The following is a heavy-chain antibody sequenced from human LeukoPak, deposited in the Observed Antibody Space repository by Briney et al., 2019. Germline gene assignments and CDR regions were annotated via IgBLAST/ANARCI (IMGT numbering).Heavy chain of an antibody. CDR2: IIPIFGTA. CDR3: ARDPRYCSSTSCYRSYYYYGMDV. D-gene: IGHD2-2*02. CDR1: GGTFSIYA. Sequence: SVTVSCTASGGTFSIYAISWVRQAPGQGLEWMGGIIPIFGTANYAQKFQGRVTITADESTSTAYMELSSLRSEDTAVYYCARDPRYCSSTSCYRSYYYYGMDVWGQGTTVTVSS. V-gene: IGHV1-69*13. J-gene: IGHJ6*02.